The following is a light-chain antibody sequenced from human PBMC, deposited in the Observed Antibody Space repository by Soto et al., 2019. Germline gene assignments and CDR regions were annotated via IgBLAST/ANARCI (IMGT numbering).Light chain of an antibody. CDR2: EGS. CDR3: CSYAGGSTYV. Sequence: QSALTQPASVSGSPGQSITISCTGTSSDVGSYNLVSWYHQHPGKAPKLMMYEGSQRPSGASNRFSGYQFGNTASLTISGLQAEDEANSYCCSYAGGSTYVFGTGTKLTVL. CDR1: SSDVGSYNL. J-gene: IGLJ1*01. V-gene: IGLV2-23*01.